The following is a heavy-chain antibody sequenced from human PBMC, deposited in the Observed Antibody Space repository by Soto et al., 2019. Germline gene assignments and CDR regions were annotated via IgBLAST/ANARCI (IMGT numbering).Heavy chain of an antibody. Sequence: PGGSLRLSCAASGFTFSSYAMTWARQAPGKGLEWVSGVSGTGGSAYHADSVKGRFTISRDKSTSTLYLHMNSLRAEDTAVYYCARGSAYSDYDLEYWGQGTLVTVSS. D-gene: IGHD4-17*01. V-gene: IGHV3-23*01. J-gene: IGHJ4*02. CDR1: GFTFSSYA. CDR2: VSGTGGSA. CDR3: ARGSAYSDYDLEY.